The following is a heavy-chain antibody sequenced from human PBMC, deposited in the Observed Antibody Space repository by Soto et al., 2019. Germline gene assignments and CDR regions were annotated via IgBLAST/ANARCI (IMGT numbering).Heavy chain of an antibody. Sequence: SETLSLTCTVSGGSISSYYWNWIRQPPGKGLEWIGFISYSGSANHSPSLKGRASISVDTSKNQFSLRLSSVTAADTAVYYCARGTGGWSPYRGQLFYYNYMDVWGEGTTVTVSS. J-gene: IGHJ6*03. CDR3: ARGTGGWSPYRGQLFYYNYMDV. V-gene: IGHV4-59*01. CDR1: GGSISSYY. D-gene: IGHD6-19*01. CDR2: ISYSGSA.